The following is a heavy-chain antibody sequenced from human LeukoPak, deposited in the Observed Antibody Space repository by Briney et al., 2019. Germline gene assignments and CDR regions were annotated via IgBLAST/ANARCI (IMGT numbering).Heavy chain of an antibody. J-gene: IGHJ5*02. Sequence: ASVKVSCKVSGYTLTELSMHWVRQAPGKGLEWMGGFDPEDGETIYAQKFQGKVTMTEDTSTDTAYMELSSLRSEDTAVYYCATALPSYYYDSSGLTGWFDPWGQGTLVTVSS. CDR1: GYTLTELS. CDR2: FDPEDGET. D-gene: IGHD3-22*01. V-gene: IGHV1-24*01. CDR3: ATALPSYYYDSSGLTGWFDP.